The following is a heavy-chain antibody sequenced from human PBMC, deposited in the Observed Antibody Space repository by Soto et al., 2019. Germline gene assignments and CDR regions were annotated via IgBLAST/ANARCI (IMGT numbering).Heavy chain of an antibody. CDR1: GFSLTTRGVG. D-gene: IGHD5-18*01. V-gene: IGHV2-5*02. J-gene: IGHJ4*02. CDR3: AHIPRVYSYPFEY. CDR2: IYGDDDG. Sequence: QITLKESGPTLVKPTQTLTRTCTFSGFSLTTRGVGVGWIRQPPGKALEWLALIYGDDDGGYSPSLKSRLTIPKDTSKNQVVLTMTNMYPADTATYYFAHIPRVYSYPFEYWGQGTVVTVSS.